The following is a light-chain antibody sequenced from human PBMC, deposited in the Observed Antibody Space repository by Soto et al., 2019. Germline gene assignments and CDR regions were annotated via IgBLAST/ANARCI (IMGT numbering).Light chain of an antibody. J-gene: IGLJ2*01. Sequence: QSALTQPASVSGSPGQSITISCTGTSSDVGGYNYVSWYQQHPGKAPKLMIYDVSNRPSGVSNRFSGSKSGNTASLTISGLLAEDEADYYCSSYTSSGTLVVFGGGTKLTVL. CDR2: DVS. CDR3: SSYTSSGTLVV. V-gene: IGLV2-14*01. CDR1: SSDVGGYNY.